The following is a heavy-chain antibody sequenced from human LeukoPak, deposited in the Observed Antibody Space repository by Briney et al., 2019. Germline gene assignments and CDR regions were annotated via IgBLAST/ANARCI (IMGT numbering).Heavy chain of an antibody. CDR1: GGSISSYY. J-gene: IGHJ4*02. CDR2: IYTSGST. Sequence: SETLSLTCTASGGSISSYYWSWIRQPAGKGLEWIGRIYTSGSTNYNPSLKSRVTMSVDTSKNQFSLKLSSVTAADTAVYYCARDGPYDSSGQPFDYWGQGTLVTVSS. CDR3: ARDGPYDSSGQPFDY. D-gene: IGHD3-22*01. V-gene: IGHV4-4*07.